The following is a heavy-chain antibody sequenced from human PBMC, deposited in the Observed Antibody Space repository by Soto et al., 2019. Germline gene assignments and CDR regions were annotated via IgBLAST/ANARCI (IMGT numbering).Heavy chain of an antibody. V-gene: IGHV5-51*01. J-gene: IGHJ4*01. CDR2: IFPGDSDT. CDR1: GYNFTNHW. D-gene: IGHD2-2*01. Sequence: LGESLKISCKGSGYNFTNHWIGWVRQMPGKGLEWMGVIFPGDSDTRYSPSFQGQVTISADKSISTAYLQWSSLRASDTAMYYCARGYCTSISCYSTFNYWGQGTLVTVSS. CDR3: ARGYCTSISCYSTFNY.